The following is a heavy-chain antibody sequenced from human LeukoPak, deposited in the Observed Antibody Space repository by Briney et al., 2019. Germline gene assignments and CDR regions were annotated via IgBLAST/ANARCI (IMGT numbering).Heavy chain of an antibody. Sequence: SSETLSLTCTVSGGSISSYYWSWIRQPPGKGLEWIGYIYYSGSTNYNPSLKSRVTISVDTSKHQFSLKLSSVTAADTAVYYCARGFIYYYYGMDVWGQGTTVTVSS. CDR1: GGSISSYY. D-gene: IGHD3-10*01. V-gene: IGHV4-59*08. J-gene: IGHJ6*02. CDR2: IYYSGST. CDR3: ARGFIYYYYGMDV.